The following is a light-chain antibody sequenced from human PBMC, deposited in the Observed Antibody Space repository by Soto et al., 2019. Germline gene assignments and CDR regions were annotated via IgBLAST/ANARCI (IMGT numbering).Light chain of an antibody. Sequence: EIVMTQYKAPLSVSVGDRATISCRASQSISNKVAWYQQKPGQAPRLVILDASTRATGIPDRFSGSGSGTEFTLSISSLQFEDFAVYYCKQYREWPLWTFGQGTKVDI. J-gene: IGKJ1*01. CDR2: DAS. CDR3: KQYREWPLWT. CDR1: QSISNK. V-gene: IGKV3-15*01.